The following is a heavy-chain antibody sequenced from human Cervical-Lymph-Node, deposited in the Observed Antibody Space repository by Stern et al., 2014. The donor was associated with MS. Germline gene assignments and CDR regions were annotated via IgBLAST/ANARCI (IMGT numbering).Heavy chain of an antibody. V-gene: IGHV1-24*01. CDR1: GYTLSEIS. CDR3: ATHRGRVTYYYGMDV. CDR2: FDPEHGET. D-gene: IGHD2-21*02. Sequence: VQLEESGAEVKKPGASVKVSCKVSGYTLSEISMHWVRQAPGKGLAWMGGFDPEHGETRYAQKFQGRVTMAEDRSTDTAYMELSSLRSEDTAVYYCATHRGRVTYYYGMDVWGQGTTVTVSS. J-gene: IGHJ6*02.